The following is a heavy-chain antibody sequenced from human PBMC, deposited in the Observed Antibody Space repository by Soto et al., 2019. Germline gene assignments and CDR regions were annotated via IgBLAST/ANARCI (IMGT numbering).Heavy chain of an antibody. Sequence: QVQLVQSGAEVKKPGSSVKVSCKASGGTFSTSTFTWVRQAPGQGLEWMGRTIPILDVADYAQDXQGRLTITAXKXTXTXXMELTSLTSKGTAVYYCARDSPIRSTYSGYDAIDSWGQGTLVTVSS. CDR2: TIPILDVA. CDR1: GGTFSTST. J-gene: IGHJ4*02. CDR3: ARDSPIRSTYSGYDAIDS. V-gene: IGHV1-69*08. D-gene: IGHD5-12*01.